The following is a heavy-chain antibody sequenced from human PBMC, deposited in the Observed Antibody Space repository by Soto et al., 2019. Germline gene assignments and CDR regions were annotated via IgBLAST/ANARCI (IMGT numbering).Heavy chain of an antibody. CDR1: GFTFSSYA. J-gene: IGHJ4*02. CDR2: ISYDGSNK. V-gene: IGHV3-30-3*01. Sequence: QVQLAESGGGVVQPGRSLRLSCAASGFTFSSYAMHWVRQAPGKGLEWVAVISYDGSNKYYADSVKGRFTISRDNSKNTLYLQMNSLRAEDTAVYYCARAQQLVLGYWGQGTLVTVSS. CDR3: ARAQQLVLGY. D-gene: IGHD6-13*01.